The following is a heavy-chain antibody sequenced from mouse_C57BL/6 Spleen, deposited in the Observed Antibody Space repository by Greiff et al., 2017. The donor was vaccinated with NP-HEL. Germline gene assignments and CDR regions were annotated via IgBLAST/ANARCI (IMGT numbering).Heavy chain of an antibody. CDR2: ISYDGSN. J-gene: IGHJ3*01. V-gene: IGHV3-6*01. Sequence: VQLKESGPGLVKPSQSLSLTCSVTGYSITSGYYWNWIRQFPGNKLEWMGYISYDGSNNYNPSLKNRISITRDTSKNQFFLKLNSVTTEDTATYYCARERYGFAYWGQGTLVTVSA. CDR1: GYSITSGYY. D-gene: IGHD1-1*01. CDR3: ARERYGFAY.